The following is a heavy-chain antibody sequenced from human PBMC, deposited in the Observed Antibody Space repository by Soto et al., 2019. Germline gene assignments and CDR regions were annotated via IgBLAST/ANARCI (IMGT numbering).Heavy chain of an antibody. CDR2: IIPIFGTA. D-gene: IGHD2-15*01. Sequence: GXSVKVSCKASGGTFSSYAISWVRQAPGQGLEWMGGIIPIFGTANYAQKFQGRVTITADESTSTAYMELSSLRSEDTAVYYCARLGTVVTTDWYFDLWGRGTLVTVSS. CDR1: GGTFSSYA. CDR3: ARLGTVVTTDWYFDL. V-gene: IGHV1-69*01. J-gene: IGHJ2*01.